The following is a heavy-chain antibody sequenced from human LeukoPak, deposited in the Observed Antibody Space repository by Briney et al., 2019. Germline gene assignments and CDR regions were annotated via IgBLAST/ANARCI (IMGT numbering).Heavy chain of an antibody. J-gene: IGHJ6*02. CDR1: GYTFTIYD. CDR2: MNPNSGNT. D-gene: IGHD1-20*01. Sequence: ASVKLSRTPSGYTFTIYDINWVRQATAPGLEWMGWMNPNSGNTGYAQKFQGRVIMTRNTSISTAYMELSSLRSEDTAVYYCARGLGMTGRDGMDVWGQGTTVTVSS. CDR3: ARGLGMTGRDGMDV. V-gene: IGHV1-8*01.